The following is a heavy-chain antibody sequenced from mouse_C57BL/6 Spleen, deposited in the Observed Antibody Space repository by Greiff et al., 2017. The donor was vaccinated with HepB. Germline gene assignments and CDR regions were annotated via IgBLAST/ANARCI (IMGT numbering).Heavy chain of an antibody. D-gene: IGHD2-3*01. J-gene: IGHJ4*01. CDR3: ARGGDGYLYYYAMDY. V-gene: IGHV1-52*01. CDR2: IDPSDSET. CDR1: GYTFTSYW. Sequence: QVQLQQPGAELVRPGSSVKLSCKASGYTFTSYWMHWVKQRPIQGLEWIGNIDPSDSETHYNQKFKDKATLTVDKSSSTAYMQLSSLTSEDSAVYYCARGGDGYLYYYAMDYWGQGTSVTVSS.